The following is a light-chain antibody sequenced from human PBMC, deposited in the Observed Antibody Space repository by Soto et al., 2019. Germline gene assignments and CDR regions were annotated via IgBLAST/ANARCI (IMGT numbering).Light chain of an antibody. CDR3: AAWDDSLSGPV. V-gene: IGLV1-47*01. Sequence: QSVLTQPPSASGTPGQRATISCSGSSSNIGSNYVFWYQQLPGTAPKLLIYNNNQRPSGVPDRFSGSKSGTSASLAIGGLRSDDESDYYCAAWDDSLSGPVFGGGTKLTVL. CDR2: NNN. J-gene: IGLJ3*02. CDR1: SSNIGSNY.